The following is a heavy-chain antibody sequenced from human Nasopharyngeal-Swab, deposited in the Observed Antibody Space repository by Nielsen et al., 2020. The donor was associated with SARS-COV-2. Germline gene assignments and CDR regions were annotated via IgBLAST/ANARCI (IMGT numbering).Heavy chain of an antibody. Sequence: GSLRLSCAASGFTFSSYAMSWVRQAPGKGLEWVSAISGSGGSTYYADSVKGRFTISRDNSKNTLYLQMNSLRAEDTAVYYCAKDGAAVGDDYSNYSDWFDPWGQGTLVTVSS. CDR3: AKDGAAVGDDYSNYSDWFDP. J-gene: IGHJ5*02. V-gene: IGHV3-23*01. CDR1: GFTFSSYA. D-gene: IGHD4-11*01. CDR2: ISGSGGST.